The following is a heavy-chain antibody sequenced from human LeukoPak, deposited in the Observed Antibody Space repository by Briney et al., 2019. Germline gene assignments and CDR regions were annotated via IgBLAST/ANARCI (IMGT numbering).Heavy chain of an antibody. D-gene: IGHD3-22*01. J-gene: IGHJ4*02. CDR1: GYTFTGYY. CDR3: ARGRDYDSSGYYCNY. Sequence: ASVKVSCMASGYTFTGYYMHWVRQAPGQGLEWMGLINPNSGGTNYAQKFQGRVTMTRDTSISTAYMELSSLRSDDTAVYYCARGRDYDSSGYYCNYWGQGTLVTVSS. V-gene: IGHV1-2*02. CDR2: INPNSGGT.